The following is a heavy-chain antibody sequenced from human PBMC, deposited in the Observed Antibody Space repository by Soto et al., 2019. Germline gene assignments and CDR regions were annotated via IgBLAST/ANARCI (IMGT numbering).Heavy chain of an antibody. D-gene: IGHD6-19*01. CDR1: GCILSNYY. Sequence: QVQLVESGGGLVKSGGSLRLSCAASGCILSNYYLTGIRQAPGRGLEWISYISSSDSTTDYADSVKGRFTIYRDNAKNSLYLQMDFLRADYTAVYYGAKGVPVAGYDYGLDVWGQGTTVSVSS. CDR3: AKGVPVAGYDYGLDV. J-gene: IGHJ6*02. V-gene: IGHV3-11*01. CDR2: ISSSDSTT.